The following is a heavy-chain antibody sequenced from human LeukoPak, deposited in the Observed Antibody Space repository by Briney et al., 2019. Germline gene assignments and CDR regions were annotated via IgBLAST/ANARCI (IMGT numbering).Heavy chain of an antibody. CDR3: ARHGKGAFDI. J-gene: IGHJ3*02. D-gene: IGHD1-14*01. CDR1: GYSISSGYY. CDR2: IYHSGST. V-gene: IGHV4-38-2*01. Sequence: SETLSLTCAVSGYSISSGYYRGWIRQPPGKGLEWIGSIYHSGSTYYNPSLKSRVTISVDTSKNQFSLKLSSVTAADTAVYYCARHGKGAFDIWGQGTMVTVSS.